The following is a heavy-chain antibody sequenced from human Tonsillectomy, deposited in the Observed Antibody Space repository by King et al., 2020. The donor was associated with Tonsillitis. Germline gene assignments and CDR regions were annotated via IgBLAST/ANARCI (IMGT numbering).Heavy chain of an antibody. CDR1: GGSFSGYY. CDR3: ARGRDSSSWSSYYYYYMDV. J-gene: IGHJ6*03. D-gene: IGHD6-13*01. CDR2: INHSGST. V-gene: IGHV4-34*01. Sequence: VQLQQWGAGLLKPSETLSLTCAVYGGSFSGYYWSWIRQPPGKGLEWIGEINHSGSTNYNPSLKSRVTITVDTSKNQFSLKLSSVTAADTAVYYCARGRDSSSWSSYYYYYMDVWGKGTTVTVSS.